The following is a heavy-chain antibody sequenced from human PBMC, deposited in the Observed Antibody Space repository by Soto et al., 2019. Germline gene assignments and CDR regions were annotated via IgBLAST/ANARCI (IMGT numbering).Heavy chain of an antibody. CDR3: AKGVRGVPNWFDP. CDR1: GGSISNSANH. V-gene: IGHV4-31*03. CDR2: IYYSGGT. D-gene: IGHD3-10*01. Sequence: QVQLQESGPGLVRPSQTLSLSCTVSGGSISNSANHWSWIRQHPGEGLEWIGSIYYSGGTYYSPSLKGRVTMSIDASKNQFSLKLSSVTAADTAVYYCAKGVRGVPNWFDPWGQGTLVTVSS. J-gene: IGHJ5*02.